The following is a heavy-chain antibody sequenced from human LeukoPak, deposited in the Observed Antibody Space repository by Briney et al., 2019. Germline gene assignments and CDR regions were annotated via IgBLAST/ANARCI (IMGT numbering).Heavy chain of an antibody. D-gene: IGHD1-1*01. CDR2: VSSDGRTQ. V-gene: IGHV3-30*04. Sequence: GGSLRLSCAASGFTVSRYALHWVRQTPGKGLEWVALVSSDGRTQSYADFVKGRFSISRDNSKNTMSLQMNSLRSDDTAVYYCARGSVGTPPPFDFWGQGTLVTASS. J-gene: IGHJ4*02. CDR3: ARGSVGTPPPFDF. CDR1: GFTVSRYA.